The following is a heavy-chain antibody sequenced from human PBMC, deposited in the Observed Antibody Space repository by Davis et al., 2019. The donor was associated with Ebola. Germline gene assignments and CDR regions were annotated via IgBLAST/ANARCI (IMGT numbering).Heavy chain of an antibody. J-gene: IGHJ6*02. CDR1: GGSFSGYY. D-gene: IGHD3-3*01. Sequence: PSETLSLTCAVYGGSFSGYYWSWIRQPPGKGLEWIGEINHSGSTNYNPSLKSRVTISVDTSKNQFSLKLSSVTAADTAVYYCARDTYYDFWSGPLGGNYYYYGMDVWGQGTTVTVSS. V-gene: IGHV4-34*01. CDR3: ARDTYYDFWSGPLGGNYYYYGMDV. CDR2: INHSGST.